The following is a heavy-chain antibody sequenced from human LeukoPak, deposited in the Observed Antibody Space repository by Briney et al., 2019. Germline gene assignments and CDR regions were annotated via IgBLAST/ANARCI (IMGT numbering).Heavy chain of an antibody. CDR1: GFTFSTYA. CDR2: ISDSGANK. D-gene: IGHD2-2*01. Sequence: GGSLRLSCAASGFTFSTYAMTWVRQAPGKGLEWVSLISDSGANKHYADSVKGRFTISRDNSKNTLYLQMNSLRAEDTAVYYCARDRTNMRYCSSTSCYGYYYYGMDVWGQGTTVTVSS. J-gene: IGHJ6*02. CDR3: ARDRTNMRYCSSTSCYGYYYYGMDV. V-gene: IGHV3-23*01.